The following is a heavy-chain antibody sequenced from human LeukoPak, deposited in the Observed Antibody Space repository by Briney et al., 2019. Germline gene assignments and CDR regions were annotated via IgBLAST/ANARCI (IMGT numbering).Heavy chain of an antibody. D-gene: IGHD5-12*01. CDR3: ARVYSGYDDYFDY. CDR1: GFTFSSYS. V-gene: IGHV3-48*01. CDR2: ISSSSSTI. J-gene: IGHJ4*02. Sequence: GGSLRLSCAASGFTFSSYSMNWVRQAPGKGLEWVSYISSSSSTIYYADSAKGRFTISRDNAKNSLYLQMNSLRAEDTAVYYCARVYSGYDDYFDYWGQGTLVTVSS.